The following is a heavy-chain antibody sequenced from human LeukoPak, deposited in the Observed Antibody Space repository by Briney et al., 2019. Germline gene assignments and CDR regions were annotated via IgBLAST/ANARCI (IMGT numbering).Heavy chain of an antibody. Sequence: GGSLRLSCAASGFTFSSYSMNWVRQAPGKGLEWVSSISSSSSYIYYADSVKGGFTISRDNAKNSLYLQMNSLRAEDTAVYYCARDGSPRKNYDFWSGYPNWFDPWGQGTLVTVSS. D-gene: IGHD3-3*01. CDR3: ARDGSPRKNYDFWSGYPNWFDP. CDR2: ISSSSSYI. J-gene: IGHJ5*02. V-gene: IGHV3-21*01. CDR1: GFTFSSYS.